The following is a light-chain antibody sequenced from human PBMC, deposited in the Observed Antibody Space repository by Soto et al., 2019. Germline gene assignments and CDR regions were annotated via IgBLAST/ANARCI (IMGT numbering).Light chain of an antibody. Sequence: EIVMTQSPATVSVSPGERATLSYRASQSVSNNLAWYQKKPGQAPRLLIYGASTRATGIPARLSGSGSGTEFTLTISSLQSEDFAFYYCQQYYNWWTFGQGTRVDIK. CDR1: QSVSNN. CDR2: GAS. J-gene: IGKJ1*01. V-gene: IGKV3-15*01. CDR3: QQYYNWWT.